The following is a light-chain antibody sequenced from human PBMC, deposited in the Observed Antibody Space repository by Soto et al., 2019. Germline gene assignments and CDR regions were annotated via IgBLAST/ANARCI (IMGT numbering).Light chain of an antibody. Sequence: EIVMTQSPATLSVSPGERATLSCRASQNILSNLAWYQQKPGQAPRLLIYGASTRATGIPARFSGSGSGTDFTLTISRLEPEDFALYYCQQYNDWPLTFGQGTKVDNK. CDR2: GAS. CDR3: QQYNDWPLT. V-gene: IGKV3-15*01. J-gene: IGKJ1*01. CDR1: QNILSN.